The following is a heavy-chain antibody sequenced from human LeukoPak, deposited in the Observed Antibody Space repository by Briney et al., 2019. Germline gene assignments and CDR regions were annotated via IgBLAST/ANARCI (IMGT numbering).Heavy chain of an antibody. CDR3: GGFGRFDY. CDR1: GFTVSSNY. J-gene: IGHJ4*02. V-gene: IGHV3-23*01. CDR2: ISGSGGSK. Sequence: PGGSLRLSCAASGFTVSSNYMSWVRQAPGKGLEWVSAISGSGGSKYYADSAKGRFTISRGNSKNTLYLQMESLRAEDTAGYYCGGFGRFDYWGQGIPVTVST. D-gene: IGHD3-10*01.